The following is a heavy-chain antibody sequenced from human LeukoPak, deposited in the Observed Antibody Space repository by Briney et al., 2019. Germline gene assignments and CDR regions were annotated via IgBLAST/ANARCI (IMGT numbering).Heavy chain of an antibody. D-gene: IGHD4-17*01. CDR1: GGSITRGYY. Sequence: PSETLSLTCTVSGGSITRGYYWSWLRQHPGKGLEWIGYIYNSGYTYYNPSLESRLTISLDTSKNQFSLTLTSVTVADTAVYYCAREAGTTVTFDSWGQGTLVTVSS. CDR2: IYNSGYT. CDR3: AREAGTTVTFDS. J-gene: IGHJ4*02. V-gene: IGHV4-31*03.